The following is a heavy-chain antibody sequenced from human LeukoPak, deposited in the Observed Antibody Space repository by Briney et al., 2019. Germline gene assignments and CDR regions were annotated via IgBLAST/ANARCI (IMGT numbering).Heavy chain of an antibody. CDR1: GGSFSGYY. Sequence: PSETLSLTCAVYGGSFSGYYWSWIRQPPGKGLEWIGEINHSGSTDYNPSLKSRGTISGDTSKHQFSLKLSSVTAADTAVYYCARRPGIAVAEYYFDYWGQGTLVTVSS. CDR3: ARRPGIAVAEYYFDY. D-gene: IGHD6-19*01. J-gene: IGHJ4*02. V-gene: IGHV4-34*01. CDR2: INHSGST.